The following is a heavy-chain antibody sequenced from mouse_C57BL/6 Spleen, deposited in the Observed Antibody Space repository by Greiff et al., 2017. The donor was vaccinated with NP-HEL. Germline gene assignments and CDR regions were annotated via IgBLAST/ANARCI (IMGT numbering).Heavy chain of an antibody. V-gene: IGHV3-6*01. CDR3: ARDDYGSYFDV. CDR1: GYSITSGYY. Sequence: EVKLVESGPGLVKPSQSLSLTCSVTGYSITSGYYWNWIRQFPGNKLEWMGYISYDGSNNYNPSLKNRISITRDTSKNQFFLKLNSVTTEDTATYYCARDDYGSYFDVWGTGTTVTVSS. CDR2: ISYDGSN. D-gene: IGHD1-1*01. J-gene: IGHJ1*03.